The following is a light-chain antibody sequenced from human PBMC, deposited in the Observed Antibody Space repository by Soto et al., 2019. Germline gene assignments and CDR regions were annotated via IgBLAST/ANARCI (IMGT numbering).Light chain of an antibody. CDR1: QCISSW. V-gene: IGKV1-5*03. J-gene: IGKJ1*01. CDR3: QLYNSLWT. CDR2: KAS. Sequence: DIQMTQSPSTLSASVEDRVTSTCRASQCISSWLAWYQQKPGKAPKLLIYKASSLESGVPSRFSGSGSATEFTLTISSLQPDDFATYYCQLYNSLWTFGQGTKVEIK.